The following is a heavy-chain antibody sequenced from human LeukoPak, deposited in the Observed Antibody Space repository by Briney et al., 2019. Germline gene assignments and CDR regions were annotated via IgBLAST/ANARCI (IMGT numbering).Heavy chain of an antibody. Sequence: XTFTGXXMHWVRQAPGQGLEWMGWINPNHGDTNYXQKFQDRVSMTRDKSSSTAYMHLRRLRAADTAVYYCAXXXXXXXGXXXXXWGQXXXXTVSS. CDR1: XTFTGXX. CDR3: AXXXXXXXGXXXXX. CDR2: INPNHGDT. J-gene: IGHJ1*01. V-gene: IGHV1-2*02.